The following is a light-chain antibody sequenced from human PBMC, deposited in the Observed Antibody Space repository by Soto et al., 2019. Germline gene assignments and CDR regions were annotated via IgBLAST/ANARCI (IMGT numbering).Light chain of an antibody. Sequence: ESVLTQSPGTLSLSPGERATLSCRASQIVSSSSLAWYQQIPGQAPRLIIYGTSNRATGIPDRFRGSGSGTDFTLTISRLEPEDFAVYHCQRYAGSPPMYTFGQGTKLEIK. CDR3: QRYAGSPPMYT. CDR2: GTS. CDR1: QIVSSSS. J-gene: IGKJ2*01. V-gene: IGKV3-20*01.